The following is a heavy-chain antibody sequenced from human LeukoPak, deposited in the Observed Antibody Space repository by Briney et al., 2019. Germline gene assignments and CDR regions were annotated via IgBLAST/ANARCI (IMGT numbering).Heavy chain of an antibody. D-gene: IGHD4-17*01. V-gene: IGHV3-21*01. Sequence: GGSLRLSCAASGFTFSRNSMNWVRQAPGRGLEWVSSISSSSSYIYYADPMKGRFTISRDNDKNSLFLQMNSLRAEDTAVYYCARGSGPTLTTVDYWGQGTLVTVSS. CDR3: ARGSGPTLTTVDY. CDR1: GFTFSRNS. J-gene: IGHJ4*02. CDR2: ISSSSSYI.